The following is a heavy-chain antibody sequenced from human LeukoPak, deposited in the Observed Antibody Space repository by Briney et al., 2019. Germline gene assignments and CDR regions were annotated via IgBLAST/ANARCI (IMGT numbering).Heavy chain of an antibody. J-gene: IGHJ4*02. V-gene: IGHV1-69*01. CDR2: IIPIFGTA. CDR1: GGTFSSYA. D-gene: IGHD3-22*01. Sequence: SVKVSCKASGGTFSSYAISWVRQAPGQGLEWMGGIIPIFGTANYAQKFQGRVTITADESTSTAYMELSSLRSDDTAVYYCANVYYDSSGPPDYWGQGTLVTVSS. CDR3: ANVYYDSSGPPDY.